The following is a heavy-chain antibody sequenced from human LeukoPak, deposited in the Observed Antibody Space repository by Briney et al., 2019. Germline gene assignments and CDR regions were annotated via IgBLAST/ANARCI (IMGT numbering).Heavy chain of an antibody. CDR2: INSDGSTT. J-gene: IGHJ4*02. Sequence: PGGSLRLSCAASGFTSSIYWMHCVRQAPGKGLLWVSHINSDGSTTSYADSVKGRFTISRDNAKNTLYLQMNSLRAEDTAVYYCAANSDYFSYWGQGTLVTVSS. V-gene: IGHV3-74*01. CDR3: AANSDYFSY. CDR1: GFTSSIYW. D-gene: IGHD2-21*01.